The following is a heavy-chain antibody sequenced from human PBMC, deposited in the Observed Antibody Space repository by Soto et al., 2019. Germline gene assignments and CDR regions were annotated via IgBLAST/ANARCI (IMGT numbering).Heavy chain of an antibody. CDR3: ARSGSIAARPGVYYYYGMDV. Sequence: GGSLRLSCAASGFTFSSYSMNWVRQAPGKGLEWVSSISSSSSYVYYADSVKGRFTISRDNAKNSLYLQMNSLRAEDTAVYYCARSGSIAARPGVYYYYGMDVWGQGTTVTVS. V-gene: IGHV3-21*01. CDR1: GFTFSSYS. J-gene: IGHJ6*02. D-gene: IGHD6-6*01. CDR2: ISSSSSYV.